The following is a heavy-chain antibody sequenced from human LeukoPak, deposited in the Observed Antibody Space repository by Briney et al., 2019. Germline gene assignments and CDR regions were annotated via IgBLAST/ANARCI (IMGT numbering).Heavy chain of an antibody. Sequence: KPSETLSLTCTVSGGSISSYYWSWIRQPPGKGLEWIGYIYYSGSTYYNPSLKSRITISVDTSKNQFSLKLSSVIAADTAVYYCARYCSGTDYYYYYMDVWGKGTTVTVSS. J-gene: IGHJ6*03. CDR1: GGSISSYY. CDR2: IYYSGST. V-gene: IGHV4-59*08. D-gene: IGHD2-15*01. CDR3: ARYCSGTDYYYYYMDV.